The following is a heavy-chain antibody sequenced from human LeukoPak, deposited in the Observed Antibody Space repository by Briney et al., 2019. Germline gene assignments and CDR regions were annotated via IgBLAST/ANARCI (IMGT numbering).Heavy chain of an antibody. J-gene: IGHJ4*02. V-gene: IGHV1-2*02. Sequence: ASVKVSCKASGYTFTGYYMHWVRQAPGQGLEWMGWINPNSGGTNYAQKFQGRVTMTRDTSISTAYMELSRLRSDDTAVYYCARDHSKMITFGGVIAPTDYWGQGTLATVSS. CDR3: ARDHSKMITFGGVIAPTDY. CDR2: INPNSGGT. D-gene: IGHD3-16*02. CDR1: GYTFTGYY.